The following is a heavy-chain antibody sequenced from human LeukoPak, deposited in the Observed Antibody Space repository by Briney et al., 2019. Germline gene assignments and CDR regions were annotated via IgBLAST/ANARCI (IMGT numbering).Heavy chain of an antibody. D-gene: IGHD3-10*02. J-gene: IGHJ6*04. CDR3: AELGITMIGGV. V-gene: IGHV3-48*03. CDR1: GFTFSSYE. CDR2: ISSSGSTI. Sequence: GGSLILSCAASGFTFSSYEMNCVRQAPGKGLEWVSYISSSGSTIYYAHSVKGRFTISSDNAKNSLYLQMNSLTSEDTAVYYCAELGITMIGGVWGKGTTVTISS.